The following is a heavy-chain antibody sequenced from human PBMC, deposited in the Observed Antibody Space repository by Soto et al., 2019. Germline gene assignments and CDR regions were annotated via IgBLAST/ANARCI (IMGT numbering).Heavy chain of an antibody. CDR1: GGSISSGDYY. CDR2: IYYSGST. D-gene: IGHD3-10*01. Sequence: QVQLQESGPGLVKPSQTLSLTCTVSGGSISSGDYYWSWIRQPPGKGLEWIGYIYYSGSTYYNPSLKSRVTISVDTSKNQFSLKLSSVTAADTAVYYCARDRGWYYGSGSLNYGMDVWGQGTTVTVSS. V-gene: IGHV4-30-4*01. CDR3: ARDRGWYYGSGSLNYGMDV. J-gene: IGHJ6*02.